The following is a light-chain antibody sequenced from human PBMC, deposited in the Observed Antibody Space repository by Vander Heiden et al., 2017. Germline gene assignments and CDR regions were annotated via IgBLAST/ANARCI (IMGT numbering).Light chain of an antibody. Sequence: SSELTQDPTVSVALGQTVNIACRGDSLRNSYASWYQQKPGQAPKLLIYGKNIRHSGIPDRFSASSGGRTAYLTITGAQAEDEADYHCNSPDASFDLVLFGGGTKLTVL. J-gene: IGLJ3*02. CDR2: GKN. CDR1: SLRNSY. CDR3: NSPDASFDLVL. V-gene: IGLV3-19*01.